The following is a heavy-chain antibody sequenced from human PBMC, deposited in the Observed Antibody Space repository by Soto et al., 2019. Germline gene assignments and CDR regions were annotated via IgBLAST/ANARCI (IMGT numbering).Heavy chain of an antibody. CDR1: GGSFSGYY. CDR3: ARVGAARPGPNYYYYMDV. J-gene: IGHJ6*03. CDR2: INHSGST. Sequence: PSETLSLTCAVYGGSFSGYYWSWIRQPPGKGLEWIGEINHSGSTNYNPSLKSRVTISVDTSKNQFSLKLSSVTAADTAVYYCARVGAARPGPNYYYYMDVWGKGTTVTVSS. D-gene: IGHD6-6*01. V-gene: IGHV4-34*01.